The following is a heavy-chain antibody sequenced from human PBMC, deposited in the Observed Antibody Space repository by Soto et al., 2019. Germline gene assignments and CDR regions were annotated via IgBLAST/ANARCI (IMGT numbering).Heavy chain of an antibody. CDR1: GYSFTSYW. Sequence: LGESLKISCKGSGYSFTSYWIGWVRQMPGKGLEWMGIIYPGDSDTRYSPSFQGQVTISADKSISTAYLQWSSLKASDTAMYYCARLETPKFTVYYYGMDVWGQGTTVTVSS. CDR3: ARLETPKFTVYYYGMDV. V-gene: IGHV5-51*01. J-gene: IGHJ6*02. CDR2: IYPGDSDT.